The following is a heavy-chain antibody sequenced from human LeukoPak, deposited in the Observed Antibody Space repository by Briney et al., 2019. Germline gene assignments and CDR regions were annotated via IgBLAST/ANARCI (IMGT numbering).Heavy chain of an antibody. CDR3: AKPTWIAATPGLTDY. Sequence: GGSLRLSCAAAGFTSSSYAMSWVRQAPGKGLEWVSAISGSGGSTYYEDSVTARFTISRDNPKNTLYLQMNSLRAEDTAVYYCAKPTWIAATPGLTDYWGQGTLVTVSS. CDR2: ISGSGGST. J-gene: IGHJ4*02. D-gene: IGHD2-15*01. V-gene: IGHV3-23*01. CDR1: GFTSSSYA.